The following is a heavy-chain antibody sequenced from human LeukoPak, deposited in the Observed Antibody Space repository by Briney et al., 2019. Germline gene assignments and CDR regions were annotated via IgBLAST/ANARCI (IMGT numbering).Heavy chain of an antibody. J-gene: IGHJ4*02. Sequence: TGGSLRLSCAASGFSFSDYYMSWIRQPPGKGLEWVSYITSSCSTIYYADSVKGRFTISRDNATNSLYLQMNSLRAEDTAVYYCARESTVTPDYWGQGTLVTVSS. V-gene: IGHV3-11*01. CDR3: ARESTVTPDY. CDR2: ITSSCSTI. D-gene: IGHD4-17*01. CDR1: GFSFSDYY.